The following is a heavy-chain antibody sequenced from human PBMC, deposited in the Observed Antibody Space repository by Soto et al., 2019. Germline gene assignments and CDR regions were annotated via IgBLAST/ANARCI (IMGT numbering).Heavy chain of an antibody. CDR1: GGSISSGDYY. CDR2: IYYSGST. V-gene: IGHV4-30-4*01. D-gene: IGHD3-10*01. CDR3: ARQRGFSSSGARHNWFDP. Sequence: SETLSLTCTVSGGSISSGDYYWSWIRQPPGKGLERIGYIYYSGSTYYNPSLKSRVTISVDTSKNQFSLKLSSVTAADTAVYYCARQRGFSSSGARHNWFDPWGQGTLVTVSS. J-gene: IGHJ5*02.